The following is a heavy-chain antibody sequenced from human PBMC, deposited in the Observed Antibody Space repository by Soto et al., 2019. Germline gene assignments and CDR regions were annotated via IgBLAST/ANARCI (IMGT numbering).Heavy chain of an antibody. J-gene: IGHJ1*01. CDR3: ARHSSSSYLVRIGAEYFQH. Sequence: QVQLVQSGAEVKKPGASVKVSCKASGYTFTSYGISWVRQAPGQGLERMGRISDDNGNTRYPPKLQGRVTVTTDTSTSTDYRELRSLRSDDTAVDYCARHSSSSYLVRIGAEYFQHWGQGTLVTVSS. CDR1: GYTFTSYG. D-gene: IGHD6-13*01. CDR2: ISDDNGNT. V-gene: IGHV1-18*01.